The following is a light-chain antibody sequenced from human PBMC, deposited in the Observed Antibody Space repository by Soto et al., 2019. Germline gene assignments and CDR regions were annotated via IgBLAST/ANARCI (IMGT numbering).Light chain of an antibody. V-gene: IGKV3-15*01. Sequence: IVLTQSPATLSVSPGERATLSCRASQSVGYYLAWYQQRPGQTPRLLIYDASTRATGIPARFSGSGSGTEFSLTSSSLQSEDFAIYYCQHYNGWPLFGPGTKVDIK. CDR2: DAS. J-gene: IGKJ3*01. CDR1: QSVGYY. CDR3: QHYNGWPL.